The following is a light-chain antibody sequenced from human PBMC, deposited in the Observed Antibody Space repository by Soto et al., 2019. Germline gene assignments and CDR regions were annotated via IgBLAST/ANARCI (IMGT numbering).Light chain of an antibody. CDR3: QHYGGMWT. Sequence: DIQMTQSPSTLSASVGARVPITCRASQSISNRLAWYQQKPGKAPKVLIYDASSLESGVPSRFIGSGSGTEFILTISSLQPDDFATYYCQHYGGMWTFGQGTKVDIK. V-gene: IGKV1-5*01. CDR2: DAS. J-gene: IGKJ1*01. CDR1: QSISNR.